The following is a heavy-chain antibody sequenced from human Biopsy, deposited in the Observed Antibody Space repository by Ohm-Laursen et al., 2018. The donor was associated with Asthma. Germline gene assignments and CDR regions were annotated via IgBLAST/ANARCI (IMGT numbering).Heavy chain of an antibody. Sequence: TQTLTLTSTLSGLSLSKTGMRVSWIRQPPGKALEWLARIDWDDDKFYSTSLKTRLTISKDTSKNQVVLTMTTMDPVDTATYYCAREQQLGNFDYWGQGTLVTVSS. CDR3: AREQQLGNFDY. CDR2: IDWDDDK. J-gene: IGHJ4*02. D-gene: IGHD6-13*01. V-gene: IGHV2-70*04. CDR1: GLSLSKTGMR.